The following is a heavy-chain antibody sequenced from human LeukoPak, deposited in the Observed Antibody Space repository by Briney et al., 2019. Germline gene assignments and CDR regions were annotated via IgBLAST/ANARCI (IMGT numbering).Heavy chain of an antibody. J-gene: IGHJ3*02. CDR2: IYYSGST. CDR3: ARWPTAQGTFDI. Sequence: SETLSLTCTVSGGSLSSYYWSWIRQPPGKGLEWIGYIYYSGSTNYNPSLKSRLTISVDTSKNQFSLKLSSVTAADTAVYYCARWPTAQGTFDIWGQGTMVTVSS. V-gene: IGHV4-59*01. D-gene: IGHD4-11*01. CDR1: GGSLSSYY.